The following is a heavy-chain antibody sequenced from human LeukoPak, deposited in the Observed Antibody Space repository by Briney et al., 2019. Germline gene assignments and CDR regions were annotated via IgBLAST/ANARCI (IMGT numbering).Heavy chain of an antibody. J-gene: IGHJ3*02. CDR1: GFTFSSYN. Sequence: PGGSLRLSCAASGFTFSSYNMNWVRQAPGKGLEWVSSISSSSSYIFYADSVRGRFTISRDNPNNSLFLQMNSLRAEDTAVYYCARDQKGAAAGLAGDAFDIWGQGTMVTVSS. V-gene: IGHV3-21*04. CDR2: ISSSSSYI. D-gene: IGHD6-13*01. CDR3: ARDQKGAAAGLAGDAFDI.